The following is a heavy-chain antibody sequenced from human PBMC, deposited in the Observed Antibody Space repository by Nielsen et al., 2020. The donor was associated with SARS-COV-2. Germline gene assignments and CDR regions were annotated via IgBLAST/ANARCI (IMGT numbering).Heavy chain of an antibody. J-gene: IGHJ6*02. CDR1: GGTFSSYA. Sequence: SVKVSCKASGGTFSSYAISWVRQAPGQGLEWMGGIIPIFGTANYAQKFQGRVTITADESTSTAYMELSSLRSEDTAVYYCARDLLWQQWLRYYYYGMDVWGQGTTVTVSS. D-gene: IGHD6-19*01. CDR2: IIPIFGTA. V-gene: IGHV1-69*13. CDR3: ARDLLWQQWLRYYYYGMDV.